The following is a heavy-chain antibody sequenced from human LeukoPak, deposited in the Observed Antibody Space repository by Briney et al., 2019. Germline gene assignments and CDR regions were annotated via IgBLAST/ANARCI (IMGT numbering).Heavy chain of an antibody. V-gene: IGHV3-9*01. D-gene: IGHD3-9*01. Sequence: GRSLRLSCAASGFTFDDYAMHWVRQAPGKGLEWVSGISWNSGSIGYADSVKGRFTISRDNAKNSLYLQMNSLRAEDTALYYCAKGGWYDILTGYYKHDAFDIWGQGTMVTVPS. CDR3: AKGGWYDILTGYYKHDAFDI. CDR1: GFTFDDYA. CDR2: ISWNSGSI. J-gene: IGHJ3*02.